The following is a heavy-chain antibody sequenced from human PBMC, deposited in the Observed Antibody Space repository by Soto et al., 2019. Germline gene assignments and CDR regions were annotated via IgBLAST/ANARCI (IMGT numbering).Heavy chain of an antibody. J-gene: IGHJ4*02. Sequence: GESLKISCQGSGYTFTNHWITWVRQMPGKGLEWMGRINPSDSHTNYSPSFQGHITMSVDKSISTAYLQWSSLKASDTAMYYCARHASYYVSSGYFGTYWGQGTLVTVSS. V-gene: IGHV5-10-1*01. CDR2: INPSDSHT. CDR1: GYTFTNHW. CDR3: ARHASYYVSSGYFGTY. D-gene: IGHD3-22*01.